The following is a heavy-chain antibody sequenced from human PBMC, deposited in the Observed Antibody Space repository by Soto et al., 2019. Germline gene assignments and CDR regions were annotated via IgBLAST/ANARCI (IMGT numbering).Heavy chain of an antibody. CDR3: ARVYCSSTSCYYYYYYGMDV. J-gene: IGHJ6*02. V-gene: IGHV3-30-3*01. Sequence: GGSLRLSCAASGFTFSSYAMSWVRQAPGKGLEWVAVISYDGSNKYYADSVKGRFTISRDNSKNTLYLQMNSLRAEDTAVYYCARVYCSSTSCYYYYYYGMDVWDQGTTVTVSS. D-gene: IGHD2-2*01. CDR1: GFTFSSYA. CDR2: ISYDGSNK.